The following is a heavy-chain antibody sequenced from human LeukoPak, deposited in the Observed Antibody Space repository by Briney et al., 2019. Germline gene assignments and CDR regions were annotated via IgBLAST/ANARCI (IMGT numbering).Heavy chain of an antibody. J-gene: IGHJ3*02. Sequence: ASVKVSCKASGYTFTSYYMHWVRQAPGQGLEWMGIISPSGGSTSYAQKFQGRVTMTRDTSTSTVYMELSSLRSEDTAVYYCATPLKRGVRNDAFDIWGQGTMVTVSS. D-gene: IGHD3-16*01. CDR1: GYTFTSYY. CDR3: ATPLKRGVRNDAFDI. V-gene: IGHV1-46*03. CDR2: ISPSGGST.